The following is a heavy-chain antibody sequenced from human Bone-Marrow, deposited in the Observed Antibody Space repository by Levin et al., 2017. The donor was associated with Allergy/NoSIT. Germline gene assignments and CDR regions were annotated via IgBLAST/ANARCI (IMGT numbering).Heavy chain of an antibody. Sequence: GESLKISCAASGFTFSSYAMHWVRQAPGKGLEWVAVISYDGSNKYYADSVKGRFTISRDNSKNTLYLQMNSLRAEDTAVYYCAREPPGKRFGELPHHHYYYYYGMDVWGQGTTVTVSS. CDR2: ISYDGSNK. J-gene: IGHJ6*02. D-gene: IGHD3-10*01. CDR3: AREPPGKRFGELPHHHYYYYYGMDV. CDR1: GFTFSSYA. V-gene: IGHV3-30*04.